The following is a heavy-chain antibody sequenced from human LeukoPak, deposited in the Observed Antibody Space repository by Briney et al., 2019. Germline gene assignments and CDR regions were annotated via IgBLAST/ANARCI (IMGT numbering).Heavy chain of an antibody. CDR1: GGTFSSYA. CDR2: IIPIFGTA. V-gene: IGHV1-69*05. J-gene: IGHJ5*02. Sequence: SVKVSCKASGGTFSSYAISWVRQAPGQGLEWMGRIIPIFGTANYAQKFQGRVTITTDESTSTAYMELSSLRSEDTAVYYCARGPSRITMVRGVKNWFDPWGQGTLVTVSS. D-gene: IGHD3-10*01. CDR3: ARGPSRITMVRGVKNWFDP.